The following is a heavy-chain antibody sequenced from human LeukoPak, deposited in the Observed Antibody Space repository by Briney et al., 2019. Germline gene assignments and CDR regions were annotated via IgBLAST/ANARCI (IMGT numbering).Heavy chain of an antibody. V-gene: IGHV1-2*02. CDR2: INPNSGGT. CDR1: GYTFTGYY. D-gene: IGHD4-17*01. Sequence: WASVKVSCKASGYTFTGYYMHWVRQAPGQGLEWMGWINPNSGGTNYAQKFQGRVTMTRDTSISTAYMELSRLRSDDTAVYYCARNDYGDFTPGYWGQGTLVTVSS. J-gene: IGHJ4*02. CDR3: ARNDYGDFTPGY.